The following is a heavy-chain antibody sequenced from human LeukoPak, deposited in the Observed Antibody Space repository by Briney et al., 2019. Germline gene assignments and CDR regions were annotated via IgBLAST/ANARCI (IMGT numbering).Heavy chain of an antibody. V-gene: IGHV3-48*03. CDR3: ARDLSGVTGYTYGRGIDY. Sequence: GGSLRLSCAASGFTFSSYEMNWVRQAPGKGLEWVSYISSSGSTIYYADSVKGRFTISRDNAKTSLYLQMNSLRAEDTAVYYCARDLSGVTGYTYGRGIDYWGQGTLVTVSS. J-gene: IGHJ4*02. CDR2: ISSSGSTI. D-gene: IGHD5-18*01. CDR1: GFTFSSYE.